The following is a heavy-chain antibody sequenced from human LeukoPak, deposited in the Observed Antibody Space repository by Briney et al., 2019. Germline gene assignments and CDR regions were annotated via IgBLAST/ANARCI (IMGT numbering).Heavy chain of an antibody. D-gene: IGHD2-2*01. CDR1: GFTFSSYA. Sequence: GGSLRLSCAASGFTFSSYAMSWVRQAPGKGLEWVSAISGSGGSTYYADSVKGRFTISSDNSKNTLYPQMNSLRAEDTAVYYCGIVVVPAAIGYWGQGTLVTVSS. CDR2: ISGSGGST. J-gene: IGHJ4*02. CDR3: GIVVVPAAIGY. V-gene: IGHV3-23*01.